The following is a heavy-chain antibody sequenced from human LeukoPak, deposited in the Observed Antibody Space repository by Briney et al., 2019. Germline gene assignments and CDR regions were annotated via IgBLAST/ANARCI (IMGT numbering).Heavy chain of an antibody. Sequence: ASVKVSRKASGYTFTGYYMHWVRQAPGQGLEWMGWINPNSGGTNYAQKFQGRVTMTRDTSISTAYMELSRLRSDDTAVYYRARGGLRLGELSSYYYGMDVWGQGTTVTVSS. CDR3: ARGGLRLGELSSYYYGMDV. D-gene: IGHD3-16*02. CDR2: INPNSGGT. J-gene: IGHJ6*02. CDR1: GYTFTGYY. V-gene: IGHV1-2*02.